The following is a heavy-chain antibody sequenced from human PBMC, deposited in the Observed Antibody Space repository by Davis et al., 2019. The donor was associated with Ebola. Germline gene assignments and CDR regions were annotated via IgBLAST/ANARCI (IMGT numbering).Heavy chain of an antibody. J-gene: IGHJ4*02. V-gene: IGHV3-7*03. Sequence: PGGSLRLSCVASGFTFSGHWLTWVRQAPGRGLEWLANINQDESEKNYVDSVKGRFTISRDNAKNSLYLQMNSLRGDDTALYYRARHLYMRIDYWGQGSLVTVSS. CDR2: INQDESEK. D-gene: IGHD4-11*01. CDR3: ARHLYMRIDY. CDR1: GFTFSGHW.